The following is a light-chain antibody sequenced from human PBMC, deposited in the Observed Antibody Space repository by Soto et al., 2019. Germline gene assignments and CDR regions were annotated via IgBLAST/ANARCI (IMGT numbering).Light chain of an antibody. V-gene: IGLV2-14*03. CDR3: CAYTSSSTQV. CDR2: DVT. Sequence: QSVLTQPASVSGSPGDSITISCTGTSSNVGGYDYVSWYQQHPGKAPKLMISDVTKRPPGLSDRFSGSRSGNTASLTISGLQAEDDADYYCCAYTSSSTQVFGIGTKLTVL. J-gene: IGLJ1*01. CDR1: SSNVGGYDY.